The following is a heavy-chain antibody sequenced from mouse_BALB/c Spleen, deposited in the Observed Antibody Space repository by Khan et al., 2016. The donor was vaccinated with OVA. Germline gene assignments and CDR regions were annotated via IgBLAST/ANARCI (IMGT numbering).Heavy chain of an antibody. CDR2: INYSGNT. V-gene: IGHV3-2*02. J-gene: IGHJ3*01. CDR3: AEKDYYDYDPIPY. CDR1: SYSITSEYA. D-gene: IGHD2-4*01. Sequence: EVQLQESGPGLVQPSQSLSLTCTVTSYSITSEYAWNWIRQFPGNKLEWMGYINYSGNTRFNPSLKSRTSNTRDTSKNQFFLQLNSVTTQDTATYNCAEKDYYDYDPIPYWGQGTMVTVSA.